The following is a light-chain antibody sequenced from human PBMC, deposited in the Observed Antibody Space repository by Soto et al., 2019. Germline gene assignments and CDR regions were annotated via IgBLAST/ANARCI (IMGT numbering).Light chain of an antibody. CDR3: KKYRSVPV. CDR2: AAS. V-gene: IGKV1-27*01. J-gene: IGKJ3*01. CDR1: QDIRNF. Sequence: DIQMTQSPTSLSASVGDRVTITCRASQDIRNFVAWYQQKPGKAPKLLIYAASTLQSGVPSRFSDSGSGADCTLTINCLQPQDVATYSCKKYRSVPVFGPGTKVEIK.